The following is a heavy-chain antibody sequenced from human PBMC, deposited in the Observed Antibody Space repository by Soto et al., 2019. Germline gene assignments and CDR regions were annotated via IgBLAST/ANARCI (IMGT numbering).Heavy chain of an antibody. J-gene: IGHJ4*02. V-gene: IGHV3-73*01. CDR3: NRHTADY. CDR2: IRSKPNNYAT. D-gene: IGHD2-21*02. CDR1: RLTVGGSA. Sequence: GRSLRLASAASRLTVGGSAVHWVHQVCGKGLEWIGRIRSKPNNYATAYAASVTGRFIISRDDSKNTAYLQMNSLETEDTAVYYCNRHTADYLGLGT.